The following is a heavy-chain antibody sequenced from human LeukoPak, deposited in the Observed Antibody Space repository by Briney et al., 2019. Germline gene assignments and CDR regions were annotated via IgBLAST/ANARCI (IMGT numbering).Heavy chain of an antibody. CDR1: GFTFSSYS. V-gene: IGHV3-21*04. Sequence: GGSLRLSCAASGFTFSSYSMNWVRQAPGKGLEWVSSISSSSSYIYYADSVKGRFTISRDNAKNSLYLQMNSLRAEDTAVYYCASNDACGGENWLDPWGQGTLVTVSS. D-gene: IGHD3-16*01. CDR2: ISSSSSYI. J-gene: IGHJ5*02. CDR3: ASNDACGGENWLDP.